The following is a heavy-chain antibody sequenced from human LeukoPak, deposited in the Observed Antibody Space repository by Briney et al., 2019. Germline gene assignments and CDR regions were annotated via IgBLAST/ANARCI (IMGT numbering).Heavy chain of an antibody. CDR1: GGSISSGSYY. Sequence: SQTLSLTCTVSGGSISSGSYYWSWIRQPAGKGLEWIGRICTSGSTNYNPSLKSRVTISVDTSKNQFSLKLSSVTAADTAVYYCARGPPFDYWGQGTLVTVSS. CDR2: ICTSGST. V-gene: IGHV4-61*02. J-gene: IGHJ4*02. CDR3: ARGPPFDY.